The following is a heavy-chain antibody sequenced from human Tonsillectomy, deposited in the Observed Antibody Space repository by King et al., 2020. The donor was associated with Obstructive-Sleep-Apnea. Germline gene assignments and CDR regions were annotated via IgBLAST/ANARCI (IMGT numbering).Heavy chain of an antibody. V-gene: IGHV4-39*07. CDR3: ARGWGSFDY. CDR2: IYYCGNT. D-gene: IGHD3-16*01. J-gene: IGHJ4*02. CDR1: VGSIRSSSYY. Sequence: QVQLQESGPGLVKPSETLSLTCTFSVGSIRSSSYYWGWIRQPPGKGLEWMGSIYYCGNTYYNPSLKSGVTISVETAKNQFSLKLSSVTAADTTVYYCARGWGSFDYWGQGTLVTVSS.